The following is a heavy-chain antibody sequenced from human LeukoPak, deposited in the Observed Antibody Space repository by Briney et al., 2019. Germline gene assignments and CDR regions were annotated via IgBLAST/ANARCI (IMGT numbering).Heavy chain of an antibody. Sequence: GESLKISCKGSGYSFTSYWIGWVRQVPGKGLEWMGIIYPGDSDTRYSPSFQGQVTISADKSISTAYLQWSSLKASDTAMYYCARHWRTPTGDYYMDVWGKGTTVTVSS. CDR3: ARHWRTPTGDYYMDV. CDR2: IYPGDSDT. CDR1: GYSFTSYW. V-gene: IGHV5-51*01. J-gene: IGHJ6*03. D-gene: IGHD4-11*01.